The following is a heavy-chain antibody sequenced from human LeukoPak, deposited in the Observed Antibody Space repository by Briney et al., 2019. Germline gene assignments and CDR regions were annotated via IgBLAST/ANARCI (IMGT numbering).Heavy chain of an antibody. CDR3: AHSGVYYGSAVDY. J-gene: IGHJ4*02. CDR1: GFTCSDYY. CDR2: ISSSGSTI. D-gene: IGHD1-26*01. V-gene: IGHV3-11*01. Sequence: GGSLRLSCAASGFTCSDYYMSWIRRAPGKGLEWVSYISSSGSTIYYADSVKGRFTISRDNAKNSLYLQMNSLRAEDTAVYYCAHSGVYYGSAVDYWGQGTLVTVSS.